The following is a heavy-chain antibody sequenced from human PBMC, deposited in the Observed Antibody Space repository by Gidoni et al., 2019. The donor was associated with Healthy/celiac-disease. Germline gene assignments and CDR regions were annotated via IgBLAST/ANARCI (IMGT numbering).Heavy chain of an antibody. D-gene: IGHD3-10*01. Sequence: QVQLQESGPGLVKPSETLSLTCAVSGYSISSGYYWGWIRQPPGKGLEWIGSIYHRGSTYYNPSLKSRVTISVDTSKNQFSLKLSSVTAADTAVYYCARDHFVLLWFGESENWFDPWGQGTLVTVSS. J-gene: IGHJ5*02. V-gene: IGHV4-38-2*02. CDR3: ARDHFVLLWFGESENWFDP. CDR2: IYHRGST. CDR1: GYSISSGYY.